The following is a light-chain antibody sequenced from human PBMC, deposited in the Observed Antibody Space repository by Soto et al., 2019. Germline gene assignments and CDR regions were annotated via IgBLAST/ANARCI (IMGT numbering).Light chain of an antibody. CDR2: EVS. CDR3: SSYTRSNTLV. J-gene: IGLJ2*01. V-gene: IGLV2-14*01. Sequence: QSVLTQPASVSGSPGQSITISGTGTSSDVGAYNYVSWYQQHPGKAPKLMMFEVSDRPSGVSNRFSGSKSGNTASLTISGLQAEDEADYYCSSYTRSNTLVFGGGTQLTV. CDR1: SSDVGAYNY.